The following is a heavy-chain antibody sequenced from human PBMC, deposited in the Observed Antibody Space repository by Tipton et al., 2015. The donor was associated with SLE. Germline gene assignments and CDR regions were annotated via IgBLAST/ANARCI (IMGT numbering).Heavy chain of an antibody. Sequence: TLSLTCTVSGGSIISYYWSWIRQPSGKGLEWIGYIYYSGSTNYNPSLKSRVTISVDTSKSQFSLRLSSVTAADTAVYYCAGTYSGSSLDYWGQGTLVTVSS. CDR2: IYYSGST. D-gene: IGHD1-26*01. CDR3: AGTYSGSSLDY. V-gene: IGHV4-59*01. CDR1: GGSIISYY. J-gene: IGHJ4*02.